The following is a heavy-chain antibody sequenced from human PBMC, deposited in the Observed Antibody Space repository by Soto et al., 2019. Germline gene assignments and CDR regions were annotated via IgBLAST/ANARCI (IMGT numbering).Heavy chain of an antibody. CDR1: GGTFSSYA. D-gene: IGHD3-10*01. CDR3: ARDFYGSGFPGGY. V-gene: IGHV1-69*13. Sequence: SVKVSCKASGGTFSSYAISWVRQAPGQGLEWMGGIIPIFGTANYAQKFQGRVAITADESTSTAYMELSSLRSEDTAVYYCARDFYGSGFPGGYWGQGTLVTVSS. J-gene: IGHJ4*02. CDR2: IIPIFGTA.